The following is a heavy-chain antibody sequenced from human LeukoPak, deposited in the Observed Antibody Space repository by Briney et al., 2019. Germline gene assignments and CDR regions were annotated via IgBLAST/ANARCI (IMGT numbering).Heavy chain of an antibody. V-gene: IGHV1-2*02. CDR3: ARVVLGGRFLEWLNGLFDY. J-gene: IGHJ4*02. D-gene: IGHD3-3*01. Sequence: EASVKVSCKASGYTFTGYYMHWVRQAPGQGLEWMGWINPNSGGTNYARKFQGRVTMTRDTSISTAYMELSRLRSDDTAVYYCARVVLGGRFLEWLNGLFDYWGQGTLVTVSS. CDR1: GYTFTGYY. CDR2: INPNSGGT.